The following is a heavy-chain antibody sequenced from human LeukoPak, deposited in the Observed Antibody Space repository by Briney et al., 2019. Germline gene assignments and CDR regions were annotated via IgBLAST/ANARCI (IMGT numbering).Heavy chain of an antibody. CDR2: INPNSGGT. V-gene: IGHV1-2*02. D-gene: IGHD6-13*01. CDR1: GYTFTGYY. CDR3: ARDPGYGPYYFDY. J-gene: IGHJ4*02. Sequence: ASVKVSCKASGYTFTGYYMHWVRQAPGQGLEWMGWINPNSGGTNYAQKFQGRVTMTRDTSTSTAYMELSRLRSDDTAVYYCARDPGYGPYYFDYWGQGTLVTVSS.